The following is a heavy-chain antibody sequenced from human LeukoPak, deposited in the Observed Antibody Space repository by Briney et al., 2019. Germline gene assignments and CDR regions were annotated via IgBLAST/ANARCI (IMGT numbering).Heavy chain of an antibody. CDR2: IYYSGST. Sequence: PSETLSLTCTVSGGSISSSYWSWIRQPPGKGLEWIGYIYYSGSTNYNPSFKSRVAISVDTSKNQFSLKLSSVTAADTAVYYCATWGIAVARTFDYWGQGTLVT. CDR1: GGSISSSY. V-gene: IGHV4-59*08. J-gene: IGHJ4*02. CDR3: ATWGIAVARTFDY. D-gene: IGHD6-19*01.